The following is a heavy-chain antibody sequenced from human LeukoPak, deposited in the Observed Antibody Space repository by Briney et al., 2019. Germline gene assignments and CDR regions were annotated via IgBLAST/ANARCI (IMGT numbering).Heavy chain of an antibody. D-gene: IGHD4-17*01. J-gene: IGHJ4*02. CDR2: IGRGGTT. V-gene: IGHV3-23*01. CDR1: GFTFSSYA. Sequence: PGGSLRLSCAVSGFTFSSYAMSWIRQAPEKGLEWVSAIGRGGTTYYPDSVKGRFTISRDNSKNTLFLQMNSLRADDTAVYFCARGSYGDYDYWGQGTLVTVSS. CDR3: ARGSYGDYDY.